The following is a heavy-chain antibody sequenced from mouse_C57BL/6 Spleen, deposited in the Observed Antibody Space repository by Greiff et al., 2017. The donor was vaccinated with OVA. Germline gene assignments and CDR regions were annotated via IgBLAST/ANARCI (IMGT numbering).Heavy chain of an antibody. CDR2: ISSGGSYT. J-gene: IGHJ4*01. CDR3: ANGYDDYAMDY. D-gene: IGHD2-2*01. V-gene: IGHV5-6*01. CDR1: GFTFSSYG. Sequence: EVKVVESGGDLVKPGGSLKLSCAASGFTFSSYGMSWVRQTPDKRLEWVATISSGGSYTYYPDSVKGRFTISRDNAKNTLYLQMSSLKSEDTAMYYCANGYDDYAMDYWGQGTSVTVSS.